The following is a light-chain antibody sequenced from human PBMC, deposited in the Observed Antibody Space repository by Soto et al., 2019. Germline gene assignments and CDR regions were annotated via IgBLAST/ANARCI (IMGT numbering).Light chain of an antibody. CDR2: DAS. CDR1: QSVTTY. CDR3: QHRVFLPTR. Sequence: LSLKKRERATLSCRASQSVTTYIAWYQQRPGQAPRLLIYDASNRAPGDPARFRDRGSGKDFTLTISVLEAADVVRYCCQHRVFLPTRFG. J-gene: IGKJ2*03. V-gene: IGKV3-11*01.